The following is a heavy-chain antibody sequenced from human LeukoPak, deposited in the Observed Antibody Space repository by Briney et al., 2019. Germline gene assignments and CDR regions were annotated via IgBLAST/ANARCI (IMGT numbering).Heavy chain of an antibody. J-gene: IGHJ6*03. CDR3: ARNVGDGSGSYSRLPDPYYYYMDV. CDR2: MYYSGST. CDR1: GGSISSSGYY. Sequence: SETLSLTCSVSGGSISSSGYYWGWIRQPPGKGLEWIGSMYYSGSTYYNPSLKSRVTISVDTSKNQFSLKLNSVTAADTAVYYCARNVGDGSGSYSRLPDPYYYYMDVWGKGTTVTISS. D-gene: IGHD3-10*01. V-gene: IGHV4-39*07.